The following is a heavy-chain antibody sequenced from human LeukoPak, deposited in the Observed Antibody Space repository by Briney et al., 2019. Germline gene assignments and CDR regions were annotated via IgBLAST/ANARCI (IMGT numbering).Heavy chain of an antibody. V-gene: IGHV1-2*06. CDR1: GYTFTGYY. CDR3: ARFGRGSSSDYYGMDV. CDR2: INPNSGGT. D-gene: IGHD6-13*01. J-gene: IGHJ6*02. Sequence: ASVKVSCKASGYTFTGYYMHWVRQAPGQGLEWMGRINPNSGGTNYAQKFRGRVTMTRDTSISTAYMELSRLRSDDTAVYYCARFGRGSSSDYYGMDVWGQGTTVTVSS.